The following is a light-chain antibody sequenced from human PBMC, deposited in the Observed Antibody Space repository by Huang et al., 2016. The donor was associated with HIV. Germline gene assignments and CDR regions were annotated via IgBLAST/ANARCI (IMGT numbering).Light chain of an antibody. Sequence: DIQMTQSPSTLSASVGDRVTITCRASKSIGSWLAWYQQKPGKAPKLLIYKASSLESGVPSRVSGSVSGTEFTLTISSLQPDDFATFFCQQYSSFPWTFGQGTKLESK. CDR1: KSIGSW. V-gene: IGKV1-5*03. J-gene: IGKJ2*02. CDR2: KAS. CDR3: QQYSSFPWT.